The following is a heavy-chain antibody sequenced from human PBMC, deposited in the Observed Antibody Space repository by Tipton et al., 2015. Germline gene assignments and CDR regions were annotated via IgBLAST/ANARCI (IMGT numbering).Heavy chain of an antibody. CDR1: GYTFTRYD. D-gene: IGHD3-22*01. J-gene: IGHJ4*02. V-gene: IGHV1-18*01. CDR3: ARRFYYDTSGYYYGGVDY. Sequence: QLVQSGAEVKKPGASVKVSCKASGYTFTRYDMNWVRQATGQGLEWMGWINTYNHDTIYAQKFHARITLTTDTSTSTAYMDLRGLRSDDTAVYYCARRFYYDTSGYYYGGVDYWGQGTLVTVSS. CDR2: INTYNHDT.